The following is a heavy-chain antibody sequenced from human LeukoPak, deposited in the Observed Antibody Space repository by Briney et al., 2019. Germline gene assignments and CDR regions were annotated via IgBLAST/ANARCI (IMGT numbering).Heavy chain of an antibody. CDR2: ISAYNGNT. J-gene: IGHJ4*02. CDR1: GYTFTSYG. D-gene: IGHD3-16*02. V-gene: IGHV1-18*01. CDR3: ARGSIPTLSSAYFDY. Sequence: ASVKVSCKAPGYTFTSYGISWVRQAPGQGLEWMGWISAYNGNTNYAQKLQGRATMTTDTSTSTAYMELRSLRSDDTAVYYCARGSIPTLSSAYFDYWGQGTLVTVSS.